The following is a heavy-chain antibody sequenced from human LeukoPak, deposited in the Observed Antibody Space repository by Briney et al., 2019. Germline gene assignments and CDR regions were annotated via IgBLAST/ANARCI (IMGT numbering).Heavy chain of an antibody. CDR1: GYTSTGYY. D-gene: IGHD1-20*01. CDR3: ARDNWNDGGWFDP. Sequence: GASVKVSCKASGYTSTGYYMHWVRQAPGQGLEWMGWINPNSGGTNYAQKFQGRVTMTRDTSISTACMELSRLRSDDTAVYYCARDNWNDGGWFDPWGQGTLVTVSS. J-gene: IGHJ5*02. V-gene: IGHV1-2*02. CDR2: INPNSGGT.